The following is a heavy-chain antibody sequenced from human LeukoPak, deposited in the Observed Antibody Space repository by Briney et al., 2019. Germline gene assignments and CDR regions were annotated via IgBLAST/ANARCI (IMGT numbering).Heavy chain of an antibody. CDR2: ISSSTSTI. J-gene: IGHJ4*02. CDR1: GFSFSSYS. D-gene: IGHD6-13*01. CDR3: ARVMGMYSSSWPFDY. V-gene: IGHV3-48*01. Sequence: GGSLRLSCAASGFSFSSYSMNWVRQAPGKGLEWVSYISSSTSTIYYADSVKGRFTIPRDNAKNSLYLQMNSLGAEDTAVYYCARVMGMYSSSWPFDYWGQGTLVTVSS.